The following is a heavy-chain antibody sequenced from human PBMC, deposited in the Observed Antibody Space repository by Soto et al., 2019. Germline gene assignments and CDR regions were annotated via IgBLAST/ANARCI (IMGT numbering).Heavy chain of an antibody. D-gene: IGHD6-13*01. CDR3: ARILGYPGSSSWYGFDY. V-gene: IGHV2-70*01. CDR2: IDWDDDK. Sequence: SGPTLVNPTQTLTLTCTFSGFSLSTSGMCVSWIRQPPGKALEWLALIDWDDDKYYSTSLKTRLTISKDTSKNQVVLTMTNMDPVDTATYYCARILGYPGSSSWYGFDYWGQGTLVTVSS. CDR1: GFSLSTSGMC. J-gene: IGHJ4*02.